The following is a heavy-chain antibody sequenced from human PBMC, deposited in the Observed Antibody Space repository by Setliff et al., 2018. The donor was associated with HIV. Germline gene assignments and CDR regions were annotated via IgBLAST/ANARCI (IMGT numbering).Heavy chain of an antibody. Sequence: GESLKISCKGSGYSFTSYWIGWVRQMPGKGLEWMGIIYPGDSDTRYSPSFQGQVTISADKSISTAYLQWRSLQASDTAMYYCARHLSPGSGWYSKARGMDVWGQGSLGHRLL. CDR3: ARHLSPGSGWYSKARGMDV. D-gene: IGHD6-19*01. V-gene: IGHV5-51*01. CDR2: IYPGDSDT. J-gene: IGHJ6*02. CDR1: GYSFTSYW.